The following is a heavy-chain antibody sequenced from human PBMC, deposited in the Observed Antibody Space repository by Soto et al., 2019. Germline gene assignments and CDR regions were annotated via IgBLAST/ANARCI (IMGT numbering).Heavy chain of an antibody. J-gene: IGHJ4*02. CDR1: GFTFSDYY. Sequence: GGSLRLSCEPSGFTFSDYYLTWIRQAPGKGLEWVAYINTLSTAIYYADSVKGRFTISRDNAKNSLYLQMNGLRAEDTATYYCARRLQWQLRPLDSWGRGTLVTVSS. CDR3: ARRLQWQLRPLDS. CDR2: INTLSTAI. D-gene: IGHD6-19*01. V-gene: IGHV3-11*01.